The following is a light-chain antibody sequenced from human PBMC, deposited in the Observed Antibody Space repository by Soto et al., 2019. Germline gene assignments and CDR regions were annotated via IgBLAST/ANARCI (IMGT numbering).Light chain of an antibody. CDR3: HQYGRLPRT. V-gene: IGKV3-20*01. J-gene: IGKJ1*01. Sequence: EIVLTQSPGTLSLSPGERATLSCRASESVDSTFLAWYQQKPGQSPRLLLYATFSRGAGVPDRFSASGSGTDFTLTISRLEPEDSALYYCHQYGRLPRTFGQGTQLEVK. CDR2: ATF. CDR1: ESVDSTF.